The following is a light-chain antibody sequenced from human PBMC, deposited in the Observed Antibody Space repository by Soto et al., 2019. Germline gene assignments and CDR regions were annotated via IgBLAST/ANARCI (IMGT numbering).Light chain of an antibody. CDR3: QQRGNWPLLWT. Sequence: DIVLTQSPATLSLSPGERATLSCRASQTVGNYLAWYQHKPGQVPRLLIYNASNRATGVPVRFSGSGSGTEFTLTISSLEPEDFAVYYCQQRGNWPLLWTFGQGAKVEI. CDR1: QTVGNY. J-gene: IGKJ1*01. V-gene: IGKV3-11*01. CDR2: NAS.